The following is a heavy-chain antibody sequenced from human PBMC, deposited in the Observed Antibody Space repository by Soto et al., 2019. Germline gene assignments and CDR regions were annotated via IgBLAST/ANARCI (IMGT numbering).Heavy chain of an antibody. V-gene: IGHV4-4*08. CDR3: ANLPTWGATTFAP. D-gene: IGHD1-26*01. J-gene: IGHJ5*02. CDR1: GASISSYY. CDR2: LYNTGTT. Sequence: SETLSLTCTVSGASISSYYWSWIRQPPGKGLEWIAYLYNTGTTKYNPSLKSRVTISEDTSKNQFSLKLTSVTAADTAVYYCANLPTWGATTFAPWGQGTLVTVSS.